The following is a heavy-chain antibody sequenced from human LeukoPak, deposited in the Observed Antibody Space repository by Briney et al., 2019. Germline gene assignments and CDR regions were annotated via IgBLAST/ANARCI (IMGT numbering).Heavy chain of an antibody. CDR2: IYTSGST. D-gene: IGHD6-13*01. Sequence: SETLSLTCTVSDGSISSGSYYWSWIRQPAGKGLEWLGRIYTSGSTNYNPSLKSRVTISVDTSKNQFSLKLSSVTAADTAVYYCARERGIAAALYYFDYWGQGTLVTVSS. CDR3: ARERGIAAALYYFDY. V-gene: IGHV4-61*02. J-gene: IGHJ4*02. CDR1: DGSISSGSYY.